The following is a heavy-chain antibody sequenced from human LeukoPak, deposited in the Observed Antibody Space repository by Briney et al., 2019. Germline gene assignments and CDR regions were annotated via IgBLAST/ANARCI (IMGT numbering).Heavy chain of an antibody. J-gene: IGHJ5*02. Sequence: PGGSLRLSCAASGFTFSSYAMTWVRQAPGKGLEWVSGISGGGGSTYYAAAVKGRFTISRDNSKNTLYLQMNSLRAEDTAVYYCAKDPSGSSSSWEDWFDPWGQGTLVTVSS. CDR2: ISGGGGST. V-gene: IGHV3-23*01. CDR3: AKDPSGSSSSWEDWFDP. D-gene: IGHD6-6*01. CDR1: GFTFSSYA.